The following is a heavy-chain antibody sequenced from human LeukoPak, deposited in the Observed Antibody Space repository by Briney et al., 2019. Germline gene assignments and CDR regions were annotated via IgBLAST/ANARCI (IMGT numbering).Heavy chain of an antibody. CDR3: ARSPSGYSGYDYAFDI. D-gene: IGHD5-12*01. CDR2: FDPEDGET. Sequence: ASVNVSCKVSGYTLTELSMHWVRQAPGKGLEWMGGFDPEDGETIYAQKFQGRVTMTEDTSTDTAYMELSSLRSDDTAVYYCARSPSGYSGYDYAFDIWGQGTMVTASS. CDR1: GYTLTELS. J-gene: IGHJ3*02. V-gene: IGHV1-24*01.